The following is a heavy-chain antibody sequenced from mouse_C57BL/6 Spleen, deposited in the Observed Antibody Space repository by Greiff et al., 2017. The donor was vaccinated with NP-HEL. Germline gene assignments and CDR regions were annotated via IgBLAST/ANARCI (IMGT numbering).Heavy chain of an antibody. CDR3: ARQDKGFAY. J-gene: IGHJ3*01. V-gene: IGHV5-15*01. D-gene: IGHD3-3*01. CDR1: GFTFSDYG. CDR2: ISNLAYSI. Sequence: DVHLVESGGGLVQPGGSLKLSCAASGFTFSDYGMAWVRQAPRKGPEWVAFISNLAYSIYYADTVTGRFTISRENAKNTLYLEMSSLRSEDTAMYYCARQDKGFAYWGQGTLVTVSA.